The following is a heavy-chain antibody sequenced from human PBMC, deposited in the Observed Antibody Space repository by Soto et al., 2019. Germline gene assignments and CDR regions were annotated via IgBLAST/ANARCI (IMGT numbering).Heavy chain of an antibody. V-gene: IGHV5-10-1*03. Sequence: EVQLVPSGAEVKKPGESLRISCKGSGYSFTSYWISWVRQMPGKGLEWMGRIDHSDSYTNYSPSFQGHVTISADKSISSAYLQGGSLKASDTAMYYCARRDYSSSWYGYYYYYGMDVWGQGTTVTVSS. CDR3: ARRDYSSSWYGYYYYYGMDV. J-gene: IGHJ6*02. CDR1: GYSFTSYW. D-gene: IGHD6-13*01. CDR2: IDHSDSYT.